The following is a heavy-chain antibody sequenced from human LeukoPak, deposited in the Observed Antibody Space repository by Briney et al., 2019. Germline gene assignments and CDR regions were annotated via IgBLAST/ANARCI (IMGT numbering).Heavy chain of an antibody. CDR1: GGSISSYY. J-gene: IGHJ3*02. CDR3: ARHSSSWYRESPGDAFDI. V-gene: IGHV4-59*08. Sequence: SETLSLTCTVSGGSISSYYWSWIRQPPGKGLEWIGYIYYSGSTNYNPSLKSRVTISVDTSKNQFSLKLSSVTAADTAVYYCARHSSSWYRESPGDAFDIWGQGTMVTVSS. CDR2: IYYSGST. D-gene: IGHD6-13*01.